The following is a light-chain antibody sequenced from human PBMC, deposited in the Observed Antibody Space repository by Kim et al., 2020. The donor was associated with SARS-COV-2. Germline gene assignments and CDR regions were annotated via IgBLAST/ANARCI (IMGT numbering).Light chain of an antibody. CDR3: QQFDSYPLT. Sequence: GDRVTVTCRASQVISSYLAWYQQKSGKAPKLLIYDTSILQSGVPSRFSGGGSGTEFTLTISSLQPEDFATYYCQQFDSYPLTFGQGTRLEIK. J-gene: IGKJ5*01. V-gene: IGKV1-9*01. CDR1: QVISSY. CDR2: DTS.